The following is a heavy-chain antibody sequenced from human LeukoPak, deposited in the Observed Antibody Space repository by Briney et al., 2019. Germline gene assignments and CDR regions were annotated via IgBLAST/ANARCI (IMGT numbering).Heavy chain of an antibody. J-gene: IGHJ4*02. CDR2: ISGGGANT. CDR3: AKLLSGWYYFDY. CDR1: GFTFSSYA. Sequence: GGSLRLSCAASGFTFSSYAMSWVRQAPGKGLEWVSAISGGGANTYYADSVKGRFTISRDNSKNTLYLQMFSLRAEDTAVYYCAKLLSGWYYFDYWGQGTLVTVSS. D-gene: IGHD6-19*01. V-gene: IGHV3-23*01.